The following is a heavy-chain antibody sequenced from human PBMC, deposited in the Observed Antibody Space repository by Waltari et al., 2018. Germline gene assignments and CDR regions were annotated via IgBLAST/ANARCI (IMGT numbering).Heavy chain of an antibody. D-gene: IGHD1-1*01. Sequence: QVQLVESGGGVVRAGSSLSVSCAASQFTFSNYGMHWVRQSPGKGPDWVAVIAYDGSKQYYADSVKGRFAISRDDSKNMVYLHMHSLGPEDTAMYYCGKTASPYKLGPLPPDYWGRGTQVTVSS. CDR3: GKTASPYKLGPLPPDY. V-gene: IGHV3-30*18. CDR1: QFTFSNYG. CDR2: IAYDGSKQ. J-gene: IGHJ4*02.